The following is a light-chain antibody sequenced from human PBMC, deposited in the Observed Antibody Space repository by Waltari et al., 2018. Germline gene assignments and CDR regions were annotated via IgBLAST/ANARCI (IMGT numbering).Light chain of an antibody. V-gene: IGKV1-5*03. Sequence: DIQMTQSPSTLSAFVGDTVTITCRASQSIGNRLAWYQQQPGKAPDLLIYQASILGSGVPSMFSCSGSGTEFTLTISRLQPDDFATYYCHQYNANWRTFGQGTKVE. CDR1: QSIGNR. J-gene: IGKJ1*01. CDR2: QAS. CDR3: HQYNANWRT.